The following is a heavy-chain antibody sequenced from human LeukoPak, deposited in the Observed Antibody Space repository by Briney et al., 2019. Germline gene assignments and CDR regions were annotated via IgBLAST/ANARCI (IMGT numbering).Heavy chain of an antibody. CDR2: ISWNSGSI. Sequence: GRSLRLSCAASGFTFDDYAMHWVRQAPGKGLEWVSGISWNSGSIGYADSVKGRFTISRDNAKNSLYLQMNSLRAEDTALYYCAKDDSSGSYYYYGMDVRGQGTTVTVSS. CDR1: GFTFDDYA. J-gene: IGHJ6*02. D-gene: IGHD6-19*01. V-gene: IGHV3-9*01. CDR3: AKDDSSGSYYYYGMDV.